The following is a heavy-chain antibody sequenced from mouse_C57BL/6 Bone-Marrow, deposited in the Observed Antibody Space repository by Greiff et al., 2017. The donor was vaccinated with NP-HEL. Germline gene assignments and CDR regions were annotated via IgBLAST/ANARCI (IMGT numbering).Heavy chain of an antibody. CDR2: IHPNSGST. D-gene: IGHD1-1*01. J-gene: IGHJ4*01. Sequence: QVQLQQPGAELVKPGASVKLSCKASGYTFTSYWMHWVKQRPGQGLEWIGMIHPNSGSTNYNEKFKSKATLTVAKSSSTAYMQLRSLTSEDSAVYYCARYYGSSYGYAMDYWGQGTSVTVSS. CDR3: ARYYGSSYGYAMDY. V-gene: IGHV1-64*01. CDR1: GYTFTSYW.